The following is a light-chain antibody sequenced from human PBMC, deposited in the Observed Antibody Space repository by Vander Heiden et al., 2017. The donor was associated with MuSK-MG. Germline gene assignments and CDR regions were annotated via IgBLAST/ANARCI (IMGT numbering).Light chain of an antibody. Sequence: QSALTQPPSTSGSPGQSVTISCTGTSSDIGGYNYVSWYQQHPGKAPILIMCDVTKRPSGGPDRFSGSRSGNTASLTVSGLLAKDDAEYYWRSFASSNRVIFGGGTRLTVL. V-gene: IGLV2-8*01. CDR3: RSFASSNRVI. CDR2: DVT. J-gene: IGLJ2*01. CDR1: SSDIGGYNY.